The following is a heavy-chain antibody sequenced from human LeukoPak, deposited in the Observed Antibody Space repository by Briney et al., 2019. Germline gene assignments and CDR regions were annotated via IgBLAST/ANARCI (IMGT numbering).Heavy chain of an antibody. CDR1: GFTFKDFY. CDR2: INHLGSQT. V-gene: IGHV3-11*05. J-gene: IGHJ4*02. CDR3: VRARFTTFVYY. Sequence: GGSLRLSCAASGFTFKDFYMSWVRQAPGKGLEWVSYINHLGSQTDYADSVKGRFTISRDNARNSLSLQMNNLRVEDTAVYFRVRARFTTFVYYWGQGTLVTVSS. D-gene: IGHD3-3*01.